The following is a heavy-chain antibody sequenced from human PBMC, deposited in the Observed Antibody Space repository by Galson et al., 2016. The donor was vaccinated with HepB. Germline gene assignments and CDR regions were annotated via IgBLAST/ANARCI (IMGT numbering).Heavy chain of an antibody. V-gene: IGHV1-3*01. CDR2: INAGNGNT. D-gene: IGHD4-17*01. Sequence: QSGAEVKKTGESLKVSCKASGYTFTSYAMHWVRQAPGQRLEWMGWINAGNGNTKYSQKFQGRVTITRDTSASTAYMELSSLKSEDTALYYCAREIDYGDYFDYWGQGTLVTVSS. CDR1: GYTFTSYA. J-gene: IGHJ4*02. CDR3: AREIDYGDYFDY.